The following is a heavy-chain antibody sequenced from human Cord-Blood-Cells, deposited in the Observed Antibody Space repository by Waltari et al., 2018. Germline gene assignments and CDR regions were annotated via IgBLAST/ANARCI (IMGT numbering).Heavy chain of an antibody. CDR1: GGSFSGYY. CDR2: IYYSGST. J-gene: IGHJ4*02. V-gene: IGHV4-34*11. CDR3: ARAQIWSGYYLDY. Sequence: QVQLQQWGAGLLKPSETLSLTCAVYGGSFSGYYWSWIRQPPGKGLEWIGYIYYSGSTNYNPSLKSRVTISVDTSKNQFSLKLSSVTAADTAVYYCARAQIWSGYYLDYWGQGTLVTVSS. D-gene: IGHD3-3*01.